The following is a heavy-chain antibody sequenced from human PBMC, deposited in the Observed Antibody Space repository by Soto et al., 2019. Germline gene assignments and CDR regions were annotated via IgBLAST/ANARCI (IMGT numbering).Heavy chain of an antibody. V-gene: IGHV3-23*01. CDR3: AKSYDSSGYLSGMDV. J-gene: IGHJ6*02. CDR1: GFTFSSYA. D-gene: IGHD3-22*01. CDR2: ISGSGGST. Sequence: EVQLLESGGGLVQPGGSLRLSCAASGFTFSSYAMSWVRQAPGKGLEWVSAISGSGGSTYYADSVKGRFTISRDNSKNTLYLQMNSMRAEDTAVYYCAKSYDSSGYLSGMDVWGQGTTVTVSS.